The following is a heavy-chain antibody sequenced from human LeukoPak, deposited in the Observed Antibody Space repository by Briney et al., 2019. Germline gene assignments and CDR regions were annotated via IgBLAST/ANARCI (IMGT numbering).Heavy chain of an antibody. Sequence: ASVKVSCKASGYTFTSYGFSWVRQAPGQGLEWMGWINAYNGNTNYAQKFQGRVTMTEDTSTDTAYMELSSLRSEDTAVYYCATFTRGDYYFDYWGQGTLVTVSS. CDR2: INAYNGNT. CDR1: GYTFTSYG. J-gene: IGHJ4*02. V-gene: IGHV1-18*01. D-gene: IGHD2-21*02. CDR3: ATFTRGDYYFDY.